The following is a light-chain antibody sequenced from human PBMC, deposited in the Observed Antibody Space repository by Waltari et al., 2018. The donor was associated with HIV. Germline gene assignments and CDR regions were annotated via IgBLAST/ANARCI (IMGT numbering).Light chain of an antibody. CDR3: QHRVSWPAT. J-gene: IGKJ4*01. Sequence: EIVLTQSPGTLSLSPGERATLSCRASQSVNTYLGWYQQEPGQPPRLLMYDVSKRAAGIPARFSGSGSGTDFSLTINNLKPEDSAVYYCQHRVSWPATFGGGTKVQIK. CDR2: DVS. CDR1: QSVNTY. V-gene: IGKV3-11*01.